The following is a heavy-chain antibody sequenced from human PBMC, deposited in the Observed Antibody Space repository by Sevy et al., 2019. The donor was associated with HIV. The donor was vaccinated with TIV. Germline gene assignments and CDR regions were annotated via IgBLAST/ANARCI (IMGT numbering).Heavy chain of an antibody. J-gene: IGHJ4*02. Sequence: GGSLRLSCAASGFTFTSYGMHWVRQAPGKGLEWVAFIRDDGSIRSYAESVKGRVTISRDNSKNTVYLEMDSLTGEDTAMYYCAKDSTFVSLYYNSRGYGALRSYFDSWGQGALVTVSS. CDR1: GFTFTSYG. V-gene: IGHV3-30*02. D-gene: IGHD3-22*01. CDR3: AKDSTFVSLYYNSRGYGALRSYFDS. CDR2: IRDDGSIR.